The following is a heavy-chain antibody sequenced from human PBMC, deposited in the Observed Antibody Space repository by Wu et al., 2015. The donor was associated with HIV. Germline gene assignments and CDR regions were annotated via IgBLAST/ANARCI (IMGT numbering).Heavy chain of an antibody. J-gene: IGHJ4*02. CDR1: GNFFTGYY. Sequence: QVQLVQSGAEVKKRGASVKVSCKASGNFFTGYYIHWVRQASGQGLEWMGWINPDNGATNYAQKFQGRVTMTRDTSTSTAYMELSRLTSDDTAVFYCATARYSSFLDYWGQGTLATVSS. D-gene: IGHD5-18*01. CDR2: INPDNGAT. V-gene: IGHV1-2*02. CDR3: ATARYSSFLDY.